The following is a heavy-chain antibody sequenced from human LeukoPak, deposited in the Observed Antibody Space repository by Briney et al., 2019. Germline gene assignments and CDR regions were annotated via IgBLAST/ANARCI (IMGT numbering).Heavy chain of an antibody. CDR3: ARDGRDGYIDY. V-gene: IGHV3-7*01. CDR2: TNEEGSKK. J-gene: IGHJ4*02. Sequence: GGSLRLSCAASGFTFSSYWMSWVRQAPAKGLEGVVNTNEEGSKKYYVDSVKGRFTISRDNAKNSLYVHMNSLRAEDTAVYYCARDGRDGYIDYWGQGTLVTVSS. D-gene: IGHD5-24*01. CDR1: GFTFSSYW.